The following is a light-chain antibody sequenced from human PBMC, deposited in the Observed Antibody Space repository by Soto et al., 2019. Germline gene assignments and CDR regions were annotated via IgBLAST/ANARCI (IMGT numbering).Light chain of an antibody. V-gene: IGKV1D-12*01. CDR1: QDISSW. CDR3: QQANSFPQT. CDR2: GAS. J-gene: IGKJ1*01. Sequence: DIQMTQSPSSVSASVGDRVTITCRASQDISSWLAWYQQKPGTAPKLLIYGASSLQSGVPSRFSGSGSGTDFTLTISSLQPEDFATYYCQQANSFPQTFGQGTKVEIK.